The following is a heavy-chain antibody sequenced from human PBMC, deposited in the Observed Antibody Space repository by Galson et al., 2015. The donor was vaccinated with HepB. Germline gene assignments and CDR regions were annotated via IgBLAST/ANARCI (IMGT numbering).Heavy chain of an antibody. J-gene: IGHJ6*02. CDR1: GFTFSSYA. D-gene: IGHD6-13*01. CDR2: ISYDGSNK. Sequence: SLRLSCAASGFTFSSYAMHWVRQAPGKGLEWVAVISYDGSNKYYADSVKGRFTISRDNSKNTLYLQMNSLRAEDTAVYYCARVKAGIAAAGTRYYYYGMDVWGQGTTVTVSS. V-gene: IGHV3-30-3*01. CDR3: ARVKAGIAAAGTRYYYYGMDV.